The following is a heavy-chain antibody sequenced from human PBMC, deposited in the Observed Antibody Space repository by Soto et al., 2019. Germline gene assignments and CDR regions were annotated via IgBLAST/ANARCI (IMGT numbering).Heavy chain of an antibody. J-gene: IGHJ4*02. Sequence: GGSLRLSCAASGFTFSSYGMHWVRQAPGKGLEWVAVIWYDGSNKYYADSVKGRFTISRDNSKNTLYLQMNSLRAEDTAVYYCARESMTTVTQYFDYWGQGTLVTVSS. CDR1: GFTFSSYG. CDR2: IWYDGSNK. CDR3: ARESMTTVTQYFDY. D-gene: IGHD4-17*01. V-gene: IGHV3-33*01.